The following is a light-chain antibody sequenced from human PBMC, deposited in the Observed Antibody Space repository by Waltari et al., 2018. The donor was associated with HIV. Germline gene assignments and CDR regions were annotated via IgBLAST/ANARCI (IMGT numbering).Light chain of an antibody. CDR1: KMGDKY. V-gene: IGLV3-1*01. CDR2: QDS. Sequence: SYELTQPPSVSVSPGQTPSITCSGDKMGDKYGCWYQQKPGQSPVLVIYQDSKRPPGIPERFSGSNSGNTATLTISGTQAMDEADYYCQAWDSSAGVFGGGTKLTVL. CDR3: QAWDSSAGV. J-gene: IGLJ2*01.